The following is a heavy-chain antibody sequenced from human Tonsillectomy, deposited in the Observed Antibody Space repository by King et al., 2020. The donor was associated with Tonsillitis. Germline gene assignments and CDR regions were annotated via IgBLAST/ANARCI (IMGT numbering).Heavy chain of an antibody. CDR3: TKDPDYYDSSTS. CDR1: GFSFDDYA. CDR2: ISWNSGII. V-gene: IGHV3-9*01. Sequence: EVQLVESGGALVQPGRSLRLSCAASGFSFDDYAMHWVRQAPGKGLEWVSGISWNSGIIGYADSVKGRFTISRDNAKNFLYLQMNSLRAEDTALYYCTKDPDYYDSSTSWGQGTLVTVSS. D-gene: IGHD3-22*01. J-gene: IGHJ4*02.